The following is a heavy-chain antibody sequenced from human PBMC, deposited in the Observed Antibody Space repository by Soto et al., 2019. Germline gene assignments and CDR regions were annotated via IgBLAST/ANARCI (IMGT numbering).Heavy chain of an antibody. CDR3: ARVGYDILTGQPNAEFDP. D-gene: IGHD3-9*01. CDR1: GGSFSGYY. CDR2: INHSGST. J-gene: IGHJ5*02. V-gene: IGHV4-34*01. Sequence: SETLSLTCAVYGGSFSGYYWSWIRQPPGKGLESIGEINHSGSTNYNPSLKSRVTISVDTSKNQFSLKLSSVTAADTAVYYCARVGYDILTGQPNAEFDPWGQGTLVTVSS.